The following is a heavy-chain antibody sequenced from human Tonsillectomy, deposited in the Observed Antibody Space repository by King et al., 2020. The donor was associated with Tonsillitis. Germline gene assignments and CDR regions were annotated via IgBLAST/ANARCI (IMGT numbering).Heavy chain of an antibody. CDR2: ISSSGSAK. CDR1: GFTFSSYE. CDR3: ARDLYYYYYMDV. V-gene: IGHV3-48*03. J-gene: IGHJ6*03. Sequence: VQLVESGGGLVQPGGSLRLSCAASGFTFSSYEMNWVRQAPGKGLEWVSYISSSGSAKYYAASVKGRFTISRDNAKNSLYLQMNSLRAEDTAVYYCARDLYYYYYMDVWGKGTTVTVSS.